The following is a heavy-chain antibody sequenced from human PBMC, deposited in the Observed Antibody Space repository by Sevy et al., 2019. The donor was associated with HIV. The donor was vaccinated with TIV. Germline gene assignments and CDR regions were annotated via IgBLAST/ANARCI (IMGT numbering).Heavy chain of an antibody. CDR3: ATMNYSGSAPGSWFDP. CDR2: IYYSGST. CDR1: GGSISSSSYY. J-gene: IGHJ5*02. V-gene: IGHV4-39*07. Sequence: SETLSLTCTVSGGSISSSSYYWGWIRQPPGKGLEWIGSIYYSGSTYYNPSLKSRVTISVDTSKNQFSLKLSSVTAADTALYYCATMNYSGSAPGSWFDPWGQGTLVTVSS. D-gene: IGHD3-10*01.